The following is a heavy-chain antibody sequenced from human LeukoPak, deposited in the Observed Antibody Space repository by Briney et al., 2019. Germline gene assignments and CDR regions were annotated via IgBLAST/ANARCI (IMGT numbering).Heavy chain of an antibody. Sequence: PSETLSLTCTVSGYSISNGYYWGWIRQPPGKGLEFIGSVYHGGNTYYKASLKSRVTISVDTSKNQFSLKLSSVTAADTAVYYCARFGSSSPLDDYWGQGTLVTVSS. CDR1: GYSISNGYY. V-gene: IGHV4-38-2*02. D-gene: IGHD2-2*01. CDR2: VYHGGNT. CDR3: ARFGSSSPLDDY. J-gene: IGHJ4*02.